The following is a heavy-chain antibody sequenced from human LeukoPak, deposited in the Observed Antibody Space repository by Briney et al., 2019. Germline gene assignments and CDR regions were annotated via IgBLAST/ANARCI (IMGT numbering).Heavy chain of an antibody. D-gene: IGHD4-17*01. V-gene: IGHV4-4*07. CDR3: AREDATVTFLAGAHTNPNWFDP. CDR1: GGSISSYY. Sequence: SETLSLTCTVSGGSISSYYWSWIRQPAGKGLEWIGRIYNSGSTNYNPSLKSRVTMSVDTSKNQFSLKLSSVTAADTAVYYCAREDATVTFLAGAHTNPNWFDPWGQGTLVTVSS. CDR2: IYNSGST. J-gene: IGHJ5*02.